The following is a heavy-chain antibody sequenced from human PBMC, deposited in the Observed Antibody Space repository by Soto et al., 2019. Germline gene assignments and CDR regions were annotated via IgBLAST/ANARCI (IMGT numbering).Heavy chain of an antibody. Sequence: SETLSPSCAVSGYSISSSNWWGWIRQPPGKGLEWIGYIYYSGTTYYNPSLKSRVTMSVDTSKNQFSLKLTSVTAVDTAVYYCARREIQGPIDYWGQGTLVT. CDR1: GYSISSSNW. CDR2: IYYSGTT. V-gene: IGHV4-28*01. J-gene: IGHJ4*02. CDR3: ARREIQGPIDY. D-gene: IGHD1-26*01.